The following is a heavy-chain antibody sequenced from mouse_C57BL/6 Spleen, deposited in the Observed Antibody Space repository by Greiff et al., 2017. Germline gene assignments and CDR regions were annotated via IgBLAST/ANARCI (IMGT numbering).Heavy chain of an antibody. D-gene: IGHD2-5*01. CDR1: GYAFSSSW. Sequence: QVQLQQSGPELVKPGASVKISCKASGYAFSSSWMNWVKQRPGKGLEWIGRIYPGDGDTNYNGKFKGKATLTADKSSSTAYMQLSSLTSEDSAVYFCARLGSNYTLYAMDYWGQGTSVTVYS. CDR3: ARLGSNYTLYAMDY. CDR2: IYPGDGDT. V-gene: IGHV1-82*01. J-gene: IGHJ4*01.